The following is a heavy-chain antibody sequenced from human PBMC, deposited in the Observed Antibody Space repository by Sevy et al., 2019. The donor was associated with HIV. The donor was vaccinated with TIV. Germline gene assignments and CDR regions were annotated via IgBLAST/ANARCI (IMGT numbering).Heavy chain of an antibody. Sequence: GGYLRLSCAASGFTFSSYSMNWVRQAPGKGLEWVSSISSSSSYIYYADSVKGRFTISRDNAKNSLYLQMNSLRAEDTTVYHCARDLGACYSYDNWFDPWGQGTLVTVSS. CDR2: ISSSSSYI. CDR3: ARDLGACYSYDNWFDP. D-gene: IGHD2-15*01. V-gene: IGHV3-21*01. J-gene: IGHJ5*02. CDR1: GFTFSSYS.